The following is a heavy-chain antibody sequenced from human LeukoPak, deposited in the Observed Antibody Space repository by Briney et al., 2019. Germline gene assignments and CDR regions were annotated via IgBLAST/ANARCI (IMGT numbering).Heavy chain of an antibody. Sequence: PSETLSLTCTVSGGSISSYYWSWIRQPPGKGLEWIGYIYTSGSTYYNPSLKSRVTISVDTSKNQFSLKLSSVTAADTAVYYCARQADYYYDSSGYLFDYWGQGTLVTVSS. D-gene: IGHD3-22*01. CDR2: IYTSGST. J-gene: IGHJ4*02. CDR1: GGSISSYY. V-gene: IGHV4-4*08. CDR3: ARQADYYYDSSGYLFDY.